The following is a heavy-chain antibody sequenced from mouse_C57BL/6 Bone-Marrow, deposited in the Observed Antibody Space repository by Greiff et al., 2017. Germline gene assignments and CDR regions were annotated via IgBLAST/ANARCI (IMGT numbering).Heavy chain of an antibody. Sequence: QVQLQQPGAELVMPGASVKLSCKASGYTFTSYWMLWVKQRPGQGLEWIGEIDPSDSYTNYNQKFKGKSTLTVDKSSSTAYMQLSSLTSEDSAVYYCARGGFAYWGQGTLVTVSA. CDR2: IDPSDSYT. CDR1: GYTFTSYW. CDR3: ARGGFAY. V-gene: IGHV1-69*01. J-gene: IGHJ3*01.